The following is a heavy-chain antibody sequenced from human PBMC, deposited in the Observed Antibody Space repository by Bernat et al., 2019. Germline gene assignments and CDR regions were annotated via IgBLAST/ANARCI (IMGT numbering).Heavy chain of an antibody. V-gene: IGHV4-39*01. D-gene: IGHD3-22*01. CDR3: ARGRDYYDSSGPFDY. CDR2: IYYSGST. J-gene: IGHJ4*02. Sequence: QLQLQESGPGLVKPSETLSLTCTVSGGSISSSSYYWGWIRQPPGKGLEWIGSIYYSGSTYYNPSLKSRVTIYVDTSKNQFSLKLSSVTAADTAVYYCARGRDYYDSSGPFDYWGQGTLVTVSS. CDR1: GGSISSSSYY.